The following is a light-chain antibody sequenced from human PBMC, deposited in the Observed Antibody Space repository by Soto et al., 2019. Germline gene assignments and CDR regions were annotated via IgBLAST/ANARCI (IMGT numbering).Light chain of an antibody. CDR3: CSYAGDSTWV. V-gene: IGLV2-23*02. CDR2: EVS. CDR1: SSDVGNYNL. J-gene: IGLJ3*02. Sequence: QSALTQPASVSGSPGQSITISCTGTSSDVGNYNLVSWYQQHPGEAPKLLIYEVSKRPSGVSNRFSGSKFGNTASLTISGLQAEAEVDYYCCSYAGDSTWVFGGGTKLTVL.